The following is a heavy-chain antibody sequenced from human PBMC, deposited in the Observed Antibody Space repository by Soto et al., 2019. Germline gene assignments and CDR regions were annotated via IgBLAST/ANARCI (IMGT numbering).Heavy chain of an antibody. V-gene: IGHV3-64*01. J-gene: IGHJ3*02. D-gene: IGHD3-10*01. Sequence: GGSLRLSCAASGFTFSSYAMHWVRQAPGKGLEYVSAISSNGGSTYYANSVKGRFTISRDNSKNTLYLQMGSLRAEDMAVYYCARDIITMVRGVIITFAFDIWGRGTMVTVS. CDR2: ISSNGGST. CDR3: ARDIITMVRGVIITFAFDI. CDR1: GFTFSSYA.